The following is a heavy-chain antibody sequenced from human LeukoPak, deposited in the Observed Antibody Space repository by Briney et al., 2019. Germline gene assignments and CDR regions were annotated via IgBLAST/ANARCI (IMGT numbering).Heavy chain of an antibody. J-gene: IGHJ4*02. D-gene: IGHD5-18*01. CDR1: GGSISSYY. V-gene: IGHV4-59*01. CDR3: ARLDTAMVLPGHLDY. Sequence: SETLSLTCTVSGGSISSYYWSWIRQPPGKGLEWIGYIYYSGSTNYNPSLKSRVTISVDTSKNQFSLKLSSVTAADTAVYYYARLDTAMVLPGHLDYWGQGTLVTVSS. CDR2: IYYSGST.